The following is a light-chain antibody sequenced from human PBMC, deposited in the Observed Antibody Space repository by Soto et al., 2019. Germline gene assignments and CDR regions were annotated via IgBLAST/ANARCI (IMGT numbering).Light chain of an antibody. CDR2: DAS. V-gene: IGKV1-5*01. CDR3: QQYNSDSRT. Sequence: IQMTHSPSTLSASVGDRVTITCRASQSISTWLAWYQQKPGNAPKLLIFDASNLESGVPSRFSGSGSGTEFTLTIDSLQPDDFATYYCQQYNSDSRTFGQGTKVDIK. CDR1: QSISTW. J-gene: IGKJ1*01.